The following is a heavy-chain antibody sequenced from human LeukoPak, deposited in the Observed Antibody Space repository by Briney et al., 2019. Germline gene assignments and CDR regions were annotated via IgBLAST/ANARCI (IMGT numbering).Heavy chain of an antibody. Sequence: SETLSLTCTVSGGSISSSSYYWGWIRQAPGAGLEWIGSIYYSGSTYYNPSLKSRVTISVDTSKNQFSLKLSSVTAADTAVYYCARRSSIRADFDYWGQGTLVTVSS. CDR2: IYYSGST. J-gene: IGHJ4*02. CDR1: GGSISSSSYY. CDR3: ARRSSIRADFDY. V-gene: IGHV4-39*01.